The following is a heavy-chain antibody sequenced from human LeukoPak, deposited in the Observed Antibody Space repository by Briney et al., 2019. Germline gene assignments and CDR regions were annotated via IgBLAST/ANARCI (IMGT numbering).Heavy chain of an antibody. Sequence: GGSLRLSCAASGFTFSSYAMSWVRQAPGKGLEWVSAIRGSGGNTYYADSVKGRFTISRDNSKNTLYLQMNSLRAEETCVYYCAKGAPGWVITRVRVGVHNWFDPWGQGTLVTVSS. J-gene: IGHJ5*02. CDR1: GFTFSSYA. CDR2: IRGSGGNT. D-gene: IGHD3-10*01. CDR3: AKGAPGWVITRVRVGVHNWFDP. V-gene: IGHV3-23*01.